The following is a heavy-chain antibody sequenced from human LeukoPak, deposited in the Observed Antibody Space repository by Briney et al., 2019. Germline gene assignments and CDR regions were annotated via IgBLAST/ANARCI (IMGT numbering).Heavy chain of an antibody. J-gene: IGHJ4*02. D-gene: IGHD2-8*01. V-gene: IGHV4-39*01. Sequence: SETLSLTCTVSGGSISSSSYYWGWIRQPPGKGLEWIGSIYYSGSTYYNPSLKSRVTISVDTSKNQFSLKLSSVTAADTAVYYCASTPVGYCTNGVCQTFDYWGQGTLVTVSS. CDR1: GGSISSSSYY. CDR2: IYYSGST. CDR3: ASTPVGYCTNGVCQTFDY.